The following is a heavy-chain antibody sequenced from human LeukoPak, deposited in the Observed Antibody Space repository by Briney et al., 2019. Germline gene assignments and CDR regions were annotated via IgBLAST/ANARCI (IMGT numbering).Heavy chain of an antibody. D-gene: IGHD6-13*01. V-gene: IGHV3-49*03. Sequence: PGGSLRLSCTASGFTFGDYAMSWFRQAPGKGLEWVGFIRSKAYGGTTEYAASVKGRFTISRDDSKSIAYLQMNSLKTEDKAVYYCTREGIAAPYYYYYYMDVWGKGTTVTVSS. CDR2: IRSKAYGGTT. J-gene: IGHJ6*03. CDR1: GFTFGDYA. CDR3: TREGIAAPYYYYYYMDV.